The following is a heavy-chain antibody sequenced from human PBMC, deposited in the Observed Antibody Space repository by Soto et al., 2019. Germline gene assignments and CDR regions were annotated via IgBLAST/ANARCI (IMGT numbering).Heavy chain of an antibody. Sequence: EVQLLESGGGLVQPGRSLRLSCAASGFTFSSYAMNWVRQAPGKGLEWVSAMSGTGGSTYYADSVKGRFTISRDNSKNTLYLQMNSLTFEDTAVFYCAKAGFSSGWSPSYFDYWGQGTLVTVSS. J-gene: IGHJ4*02. V-gene: IGHV3-23*01. CDR1: GFTFSSYA. CDR2: MSGTGGST. D-gene: IGHD6-19*01. CDR3: AKAGFSSGWSPSYFDY.